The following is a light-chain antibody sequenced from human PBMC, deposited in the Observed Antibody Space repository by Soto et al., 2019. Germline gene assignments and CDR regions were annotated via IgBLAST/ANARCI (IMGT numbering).Light chain of an antibody. V-gene: IGKV1-6*01. CDR2: AAS. CDR3: LKDYNYPRK. J-gene: IGKJ1*01. CDR1: QGIRND. Sequence: AIQMAPSPSSLSASVGDGVTITFRASQGIRNDLGWYQQKPGKAPKLLIYAASSLQSGVPSRFSGSGSGTDFTLTISSLQPEDFATYYCLKDYNYPRKFGQGTKVDIK.